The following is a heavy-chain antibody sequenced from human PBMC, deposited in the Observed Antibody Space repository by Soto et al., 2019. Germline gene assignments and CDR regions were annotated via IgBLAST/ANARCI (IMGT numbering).Heavy chain of an antibody. V-gene: IGHV4-4*02. CDR2: IYRTGST. Sequence: SETLSLTCAGSGGSFTSNNWWTWVRQPPGQGLEWIGEIYRTGSTNYNPSLKSRVTISLDKSENQFSLKVTSLTAADTAVYYCASRDPGTSVDYWGQGTLVTVSS. J-gene: IGHJ4*02. CDR1: GGSFTSNNW. D-gene: IGHD1-7*01. CDR3: ASRDPGTSVDY.